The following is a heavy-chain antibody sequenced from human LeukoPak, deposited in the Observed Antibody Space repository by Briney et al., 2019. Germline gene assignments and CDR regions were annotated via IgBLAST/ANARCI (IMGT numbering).Heavy chain of an antibody. V-gene: IGHV4-61*01. D-gene: IGHD4-17*01. CDR1: GGSVSSGSYY. CDR3: AREPVTTFYYFDY. Sequence: PSETLSLTCTVSGGSVSSGSYYWRWIRQPPGKGLEWIGYIYYSGSTNYNPSLKSRVTISVDTSKNQSSLKLSSVTAADTAVYYCAREPVTTFYYFDYWGQGTLVTVSS. CDR2: IYYSGST. J-gene: IGHJ4*02.